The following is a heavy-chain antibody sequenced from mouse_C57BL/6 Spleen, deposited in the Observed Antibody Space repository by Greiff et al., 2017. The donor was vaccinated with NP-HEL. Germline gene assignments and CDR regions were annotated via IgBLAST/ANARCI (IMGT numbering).Heavy chain of an antibody. J-gene: IGHJ2*01. V-gene: IGHV1-19*01. CDR3: ARSDGPYYFDY. D-gene: IGHD2-3*01. Sequence: EVQLQQSGPVLVKPGASVKMSCKASGYTFTDYYMNWVKQSHGKSLEWIGVINPYNGGTSYNQKFKGKATLTVDKSSSTAYMELNSLTSEDSAVYYCARSDGPYYFDYWGQGTTLTVSS. CDR2: INPYNGGT. CDR1: GYTFTDYY.